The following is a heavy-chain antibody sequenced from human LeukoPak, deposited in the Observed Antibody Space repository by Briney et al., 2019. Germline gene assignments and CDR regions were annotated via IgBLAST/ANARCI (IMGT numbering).Heavy chain of an antibody. CDR2: IIPIFGTA. D-gene: IGHD3-22*01. Sequence: ASVKVSCKASGGTFSSYAISWVRQAPGQGLEWMGGIIPIFGTANYAQKFQGRVTITADESTSTAYMELSSLRSEDTAVYYCAGDIYYDSSGYTWGQGTLATVSS. CDR3: AGDIYYDSSGYT. CDR1: GGTFSSYA. V-gene: IGHV1-69*13. J-gene: IGHJ5*02.